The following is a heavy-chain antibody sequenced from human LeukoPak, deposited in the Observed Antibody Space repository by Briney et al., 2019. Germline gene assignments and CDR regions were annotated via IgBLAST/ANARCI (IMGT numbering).Heavy chain of an antibody. J-gene: IGHJ4*02. V-gene: IGHV1-2*02. Sequence: ASVKVSCKPSGYTFTGYYMHWVRQAPGQGLEWMGWINPNSGATNYAQKFQGRVTVTRDTSINTAYMELSRLRSDDTAVYYCAREPPRGRGSYYFDYWGQGTLATVSS. CDR3: AREPPRGRGSYYFDY. CDR1: GYTFTGYY. CDR2: INPNSGAT. D-gene: IGHD3-10*01.